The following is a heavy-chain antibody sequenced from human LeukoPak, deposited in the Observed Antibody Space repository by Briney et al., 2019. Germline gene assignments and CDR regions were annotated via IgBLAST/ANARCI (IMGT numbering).Heavy chain of an antibody. Sequence: PSETLSLTCTFSGSSINSYYWSWIRQPPGRGLEWVGYNYYSGITKYNSSLKSRVTISVDTSKNQFSLKLSSVTAADTAVYYCARAVYSSSALDYWGQGTLVIVSS. CDR3: ARAVYSSSALDY. V-gene: IGHV4-59*01. J-gene: IGHJ4*02. CDR1: GSSINSYY. D-gene: IGHD6-13*01. CDR2: NYYSGIT.